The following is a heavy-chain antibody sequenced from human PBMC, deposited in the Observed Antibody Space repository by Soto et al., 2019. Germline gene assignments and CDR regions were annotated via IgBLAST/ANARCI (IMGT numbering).Heavy chain of an antibody. J-gene: IGHJ5*02. V-gene: IGHV2-5*02. Sequence: QITLRESGPTLVKPTQTLTLTCTFSGFSLSTTEVSVGWIRQPPGKALEWLGFIYWDDDRSYSPSLKNRLTITKDTYKNQAILTLTHVDPVDTATYYCAHRRADCSGGTCYHWFDPWGRGTLVTVSS. D-gene: IGHD2-15*01. CDR2: IYWDDDR. CDR1: GFSLSTTEVS. CDR3: AHRRADCSGGTCYHWFDP.